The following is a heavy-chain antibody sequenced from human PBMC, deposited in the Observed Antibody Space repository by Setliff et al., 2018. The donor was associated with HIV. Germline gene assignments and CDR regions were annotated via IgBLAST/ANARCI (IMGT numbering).Heavy chain of an antibody. J-gene: IGHJ4*02. CDR3: ATLDPSGGNFLAY. D-gene: IGHD2-21*02. CDR2: IHASGKA. V-gene: IGHV4-4*09. Sequence: SQTLSLTCTVSGDTDFYWSWIRQSPGKGLEWIGYIHASGKANYNPSLKSRVTISLDTSKMQFSLRLTSVTAADTAVYYCATLDPSGGNFLAYWGQGTLVTVSS. CDR1: GDTDFY.